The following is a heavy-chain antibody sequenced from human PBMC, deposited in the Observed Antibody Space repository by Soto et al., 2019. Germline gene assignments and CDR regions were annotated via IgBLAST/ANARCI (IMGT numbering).Heavy chain of an antibody. CDR2: INAGNGNT. Sequence: QVQLVQSGAEVKKPGASVKVSCKASGYTFTSYAMHWVRQAPGQRLEWMGWINAGNGNTKYSQKFQGRVTITRDTSASTAYMELSGLRAEDTAVYYCARDMGFGLSDYWGKGTLVTVSS. J-gene: IGHJ4*02. CDR3: ARDMGFGLSDY. CDR1: GYTFTSYA. D-gene: IGHD3-10*01. V-gene: IGHV1-3*01.